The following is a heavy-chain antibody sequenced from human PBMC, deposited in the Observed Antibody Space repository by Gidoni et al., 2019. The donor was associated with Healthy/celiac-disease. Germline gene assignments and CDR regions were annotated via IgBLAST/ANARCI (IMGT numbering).Heavy chain of an antibody. D-gene: IGHD2-8*01. V-gene: IGHV4-39*01. Sequence: QLQLQESGPGLVKPSETLSLTCTVSGCSIRSSSYYWGWLRQPPGKGLEWIGSIYYSGRTYYNPSLKSRVTISLDTSKNQFSLKLSSVTAADTAVYYCSGDAEGPIRMGGQGTLVTVSS. CDR2: IYYSGRT. J-gene: IGHJ4*02. CDR3: SGDAEGPIRM. CDR1: GCSIRSSSYY.